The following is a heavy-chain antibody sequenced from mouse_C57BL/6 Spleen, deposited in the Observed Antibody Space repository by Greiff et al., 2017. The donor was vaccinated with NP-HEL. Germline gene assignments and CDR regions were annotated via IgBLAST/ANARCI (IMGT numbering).Heavy chain of an antibody. Sequence: VQLQQSGTVLARPGASVKMSCKTSGYTFTSYWMHWVKQRPGQGLEWIGAIYPGNSDTRYNQKFKGKAKLTAVTSASTAYMELSSLTNEDSAVYYCFYYGYDSYYAMDYWGQGTSVTVSS. V-gene: IGHV1-5*01. CDR2: IYPGNSDT. CDR1: GYTFTSYW. CDR3: FYYGYDSYYAMDY. J-gene: IGHJ4*01. D-gene: IGHD2-2*01.